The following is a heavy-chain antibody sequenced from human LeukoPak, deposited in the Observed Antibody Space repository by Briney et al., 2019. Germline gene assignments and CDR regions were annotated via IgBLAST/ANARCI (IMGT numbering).Heavy chain of an antibody. CDR2: IYYSGST. D-gene: IGHD1-14*01. Sequence: PSETLSLTCTVSGGSFSSYYWSWIRQPPGKGLEWIGYIYYSGSTNYNPSLKSRVTMSVDTSKNQFSLKLSSVTAADTAVYYCARTYYSGNQALFDYWGQGTLVTVSS. CDR1: GGSFSSYY. J-gene: IGHJ4*02. V-gene: IGHV4-59*12. CDR3: ARTYYSGNQALFDY.